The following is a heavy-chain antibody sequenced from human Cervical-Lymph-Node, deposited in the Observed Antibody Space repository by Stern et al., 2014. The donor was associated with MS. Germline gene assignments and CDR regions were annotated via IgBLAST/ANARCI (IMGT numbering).Heavy chain of an antibody. V-gene: IGHV1-8*01. CDR2: RNPDSGDT. J-gene: IGHJ5*01. CDR1: GYTFTSDD. CDR3: TKAWDS. Sequence: QVQLLQPGAEVRKPGASVKVSCKASGYTFTSDDINWVRQAPGQGLEWMGWRNPDSGDTGFAQKFQGRVTITRDTSITTAFMELSNLRSNDTAIYYCTKAWDSWGPGTLIIVSS.